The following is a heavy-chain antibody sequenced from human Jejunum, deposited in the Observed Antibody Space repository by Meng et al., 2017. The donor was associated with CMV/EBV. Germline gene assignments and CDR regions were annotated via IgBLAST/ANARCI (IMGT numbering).Heavy chain of an antibody. CDR3: ARASRVLGGFDY. CDR2: ISAYNGNT. CDR1: GYTFTSYG. Sequence: GPLGQSGGEVKKPGAAVKVSCKASGYTFTSYGISWVRQAPGQGLEWMGWISAYNGNTNYAQKLQGRVTMTTDTSTSTAYMELRSLRSDDTAVYYCARASRVLGGFDYWGQGTLVTVSS. D-gene: IGHD3-16*01. J-gene: IGHJ4*02. V-gene: IGHV1-18*01.